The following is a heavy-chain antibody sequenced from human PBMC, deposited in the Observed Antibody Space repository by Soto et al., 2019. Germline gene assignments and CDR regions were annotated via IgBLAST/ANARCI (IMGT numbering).Heavy chain of an antibody. J-gene: IGHJ4*02. Sequence: GGSLRLSCAASGFSFSNHGMHWVRQAPGKGLDWVAIISYDGGHKSYADSVKGRFTISRDNSKNTVYLQMNSLRAEDTAVYYCAKVAPYCSSTTCYIDYWGQGTLVTVSS. CDR1: GFSFSNHG. D-gene: IGHD2-2*01. CDR3: AKVAPYCSSTTCYIDY. CDR2: ISYDGGHK. V-gene: IGHV3-30*18.